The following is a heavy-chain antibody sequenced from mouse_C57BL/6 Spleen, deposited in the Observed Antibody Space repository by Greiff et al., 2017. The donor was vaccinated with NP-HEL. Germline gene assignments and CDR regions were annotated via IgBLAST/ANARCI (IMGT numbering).Heavy chain of an antibody. CDR3: ASGAHYYGILFDY. J-gene: IGHJ2*01. CDR1: GYAFTNYL. Sequence: VQLQQSGAELVRPGTSVKVSCKASGYAFTNYLIEWVKQRPGQGLEWIGVINPGSGGTNYNEKFKGKATLTADKSSSTAYIQRSSLTSEDSAVYFCASGAHYYGILFDYWGQGTTLTVSS. V-gene: IGHV1-54*01. D-gene: IGHD2-1*01. CDR2: INPGSGGT.